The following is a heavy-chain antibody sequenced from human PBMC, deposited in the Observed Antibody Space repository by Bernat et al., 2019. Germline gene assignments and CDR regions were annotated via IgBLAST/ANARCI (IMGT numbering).Heavy chain of an antibody. J-gene: IGHJ4*02. D-gene: IGHD1-7*01. Sequence: QVQLVESGGGLVKPGGSLRLSCAASGFTFSDYYMSWIRQAPGKGLEWVSYISSSSSYTNYADSVKGRFTISRDNAKNSLYLQMNSLRAEDTAVYYCARLPLTGTIDYWGQGTLVTVSS. CDR1: GFTFSDYY. CDR2: ISSSSSYT. CDR3: ARLPLTGTIDY. V-gene: IGHV3-11*06.